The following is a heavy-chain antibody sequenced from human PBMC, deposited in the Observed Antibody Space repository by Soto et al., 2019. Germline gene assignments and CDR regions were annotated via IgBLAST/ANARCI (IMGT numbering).Heavy chain of an antibody. J-gene: IGHJ4*02. V-gene: IGHV3-30*03. CDR1: GFTFSSYG. CDR2: ISYDGSNK. D-gene: IGHD3-22*01. CDR3: ARLATIYDLDY. Sequence: SGGSLRLSCAASGFTFSSYGMHWVRQAPGKGLEWVAVISYDGSNKYYADSVKGRFTISRDNSKNTLYLQMNSLRAEDTAVYYCARLATIYDLDYWGQGTLVTVSS.